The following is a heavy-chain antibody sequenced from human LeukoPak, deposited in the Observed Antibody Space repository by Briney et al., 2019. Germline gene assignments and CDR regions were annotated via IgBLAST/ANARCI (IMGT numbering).Heavy chain of an antibody. CDR3: ACFNWFDP. D-gene: IGHD3-16*01. CDR2: ISSSSSYI. Sequence: PGGSLRLSCSASGFTFSSFGMSWVRQAPGKGPEWVSSISSSSSYIYYADSVKGRFTISRDNAKNSLYLQMNSLRAEDTAVYYCACFNWFDPWGQGTLVTVSS. CDR1: GFTFSSFG. V-gene: IGHV3-21*01. J-gene: IGHJ5*02.